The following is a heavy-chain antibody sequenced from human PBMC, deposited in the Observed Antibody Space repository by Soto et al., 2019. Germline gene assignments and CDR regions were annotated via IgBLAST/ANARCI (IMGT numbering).Heavy chain of an antibody. V-gene: IGHV3-73*01. Sequence: EVQLVESGGGLVQPGGSLKLSCAASGFNFSGSAMHWVRQASGKGLEWVGRIRSKVNNYATVYGTSMKGRFTISGDDAKNTAYLQMNSLNTEHTAVYYCRRQASDFWSVKPQYNMDGWGKGTTVTVSS. D-gene: IGHD3-3*01. J-gene: IGHJ6*03. CDR1: GFNFSGSA. CDR2: IRSKVNNYAT. CDR3: RRQASDFWSVKPQYNMDG.